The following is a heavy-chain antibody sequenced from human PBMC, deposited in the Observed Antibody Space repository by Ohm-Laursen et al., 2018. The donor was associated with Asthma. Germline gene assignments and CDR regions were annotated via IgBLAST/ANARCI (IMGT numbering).Heavy chain of an antibody. CDR2: IFYSEST. CDR3: ASSEKRYNWNSRRDYHYAMDV. Sequence: GTLSLTCNVSGGSISAYYWSWLRQPPGKGLEWIAYIFYSESTNYNPSLKSRVTVSVDTSKNQFSLKLTSVTAADTAVYYCASSEKRYNWNSRRDYHYAMDVWSRGTTVTVSS. D-gene: IGHD1-7*01. J-gene: IGHJ6*02. V-gene: IGHV4-59*01. CDR1: GGSISAYY.